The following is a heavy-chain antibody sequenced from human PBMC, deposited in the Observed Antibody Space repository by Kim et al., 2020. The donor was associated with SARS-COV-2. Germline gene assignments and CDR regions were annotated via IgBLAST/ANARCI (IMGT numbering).Heavy chain of an antibody. V-gene: IGHV4-39*01. J-gene: IGHJ6*02. CDR2: IYYSGST. CDR1: GGSISSSSYY. Sequence: SETLSLTCTVSGGSISSSSYYWGWIRQPPGKGLEWIGSIYYSGSTYYNPSLKSRVTISVDTSKNQFSLKLSSVTAADTAVYYCAGYGSGSYYTYYYYGMDVWGQGTTVTVSS. D-gene: IGHD3-10*01. CDR3: AGYGSGSYYTYYYYGMDV.